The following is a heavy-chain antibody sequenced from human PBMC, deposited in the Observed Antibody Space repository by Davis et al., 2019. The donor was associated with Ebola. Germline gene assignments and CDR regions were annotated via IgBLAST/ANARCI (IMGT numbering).Heavy chain of an antibody. CDR2: MFYSGST. V-gene: IGHV4-39*01. D-gene: IGHD5-18*01. Sequence: MPSETLSLTCTVSGGSISSSSSYWGWIRQPPGKGLEWIGNMFYSGSTYYNTSLKSRVTISVDTSKNQFSLKVSSVTAADTAVYYCARGHSYGSMVYGMDVWGQGTTVTVSS. CDR3: ARGHSYGSMVYGMDV. J-gene: IGHJ6*02. CDR1: GGSISSSSSY.